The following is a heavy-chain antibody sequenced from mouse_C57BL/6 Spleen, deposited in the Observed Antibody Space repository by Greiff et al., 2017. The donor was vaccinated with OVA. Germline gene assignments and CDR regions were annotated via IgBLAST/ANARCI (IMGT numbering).Heavy chain of an antibody. J-gene: IGHJ4*01. V-gene: IGHV2-6*01. CDR1: GFSLTSYG. CDR2: IWGVGST. CDR3: ARGLLSLSMDY. Sequence: VKLVESGPGLVAPSQSLSITCTVSGFSLTSYGVDWVRQSPGKGLEWLGVIWGVGSTNYNSALKSRLSISKDNSKSQVFLKMNSLQTDDTAMYYCARGLLSLSMDYWGQGTSVTVSS. D-gene: IGHD2-10*01.